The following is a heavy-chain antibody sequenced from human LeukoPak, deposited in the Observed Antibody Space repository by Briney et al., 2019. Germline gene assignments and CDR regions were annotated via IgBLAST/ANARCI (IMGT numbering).Heavy chain of an antibody. CDR1: GFTFDDYA. CDR3: ARVYYYYYYYMDV. V-gene: IGHV3-9*01. J-gene: IGHJ6*03. Sequence: SGGSLRLSCAASGFTFDDYAMHWVRQAPGKGLEWVSGISWNSGSIGYADSVKGRFTISRDNAKNSLYLQMNSLRAEDTAVYYCARVYYYYYYYMDVWGKGTTVTVSS. CDR2: ISWNSGSI.